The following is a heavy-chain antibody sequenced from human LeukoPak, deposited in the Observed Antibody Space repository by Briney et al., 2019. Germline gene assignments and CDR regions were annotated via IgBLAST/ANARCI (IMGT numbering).Heavy chain of an antibody. Sequence: SETLSLTCTVAGVSISSYYWSWIRQPPGHGLEWIGYIYYSGSTNYNPSLKSRVTISVDTSKNQYSLKLRSVTAADTAVYYCARVKPGWNGQYYYGMDVWGKGTTVTVSS. CDR2: IYYSGST. J-gene: IGHJ6*04. V-gene: IGHV4-59*01. CDR1: GVSISSYY. D-gene: IGHD1-1*01. CDR3: ARVKPGWNGQYYYGMDV.